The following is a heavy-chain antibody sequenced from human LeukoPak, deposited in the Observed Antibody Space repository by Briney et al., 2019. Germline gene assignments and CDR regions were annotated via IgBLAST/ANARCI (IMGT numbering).Heavy chain of an antibody. CDR1: GGSISSYY. D-gene: IGHD3-10*01. Sequence: SETLSLPCTVSGGSISSYYWSWIRKPPGKGLEWIGYIYYSASTNYNPSLTSRVTISVDTCTTQFSMKLSSVTAPEPAAYYSRSTNYNPSLKSRVTISVDTSKNQFSLKLSSVTAADTAVYYCASFFDYYDSSDGAFDIWGQGTMVTVSS. V-gene: IGHV4-59*01. CDR2: IYYSAST. CDR3: RSTNYNPSLKSRVTISVDTSKNQFSLKLSSVTAADTAVYYCASFFDYYDSSDGAFDI. J-gene: IGHJ3*02.